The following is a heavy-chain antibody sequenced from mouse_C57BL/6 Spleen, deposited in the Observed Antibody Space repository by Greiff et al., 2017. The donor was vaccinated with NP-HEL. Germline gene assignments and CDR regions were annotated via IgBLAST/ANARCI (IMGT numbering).Heavy chain of an antibody. CDR3: TRFPKSYGSSYGYFDV. CDR2: IDPETGGT. V-gene: IGHV1-15*01. Sequence: QVQLQQSGAELVRPGASVTLSCKASGYTFTDYEMHWVKQTPVHGLEWIGAIDPETGGTAYNQKFKGKAILTADKSSSTAYMELRSLTSEDSAVYYSTRFPKSYGSSYGYFDVWGTGTTVTVSS. CDR1: GYTFTDYE. D-gene: IGHD1-1*01. J-gene: IGHJ1*03.